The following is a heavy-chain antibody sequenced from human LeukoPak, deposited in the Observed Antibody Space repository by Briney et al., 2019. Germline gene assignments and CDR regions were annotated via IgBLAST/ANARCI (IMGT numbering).Heavy chain of an antibody. D-gene: IGHD5-12*01. CDR2: IYGGGGT. CDR1: GFTVNNNY. CDR3: ARIKSTYDAYFDY. J-gene: IGHJ4*02. Sequence: PGGPLRLSCAASGFTVNNNYMSWVRQAPGKGLEWVSLIYGGGGTRYADSVKGRFTISRDNSGNTLYLQMNSLRAEDTAVYYCARIKSTYDAYFDYWGQGTLVTVSS. V-gene: IGHV3-66*01.